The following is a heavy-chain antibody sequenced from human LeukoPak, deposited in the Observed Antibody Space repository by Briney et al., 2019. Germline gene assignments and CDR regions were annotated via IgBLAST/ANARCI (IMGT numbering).Heavy chain of an antibody. D-gene: IGHD3-9*01. CDR3: ARDAGDFDWLFPQPFDY. CDR1: GYTFTSYG. V-gene: IGHV1-18*01. J-gene: IGHJ4*02. Sequence: ASVKVSCKASGYTFTSYGISWVRQPPGQGLEWMGWINAYNGNTTYAQKIQGRVTMATETSTSTAYMDLRSLRSDDTAVYYCARDAGDFDWLFPQPFDYWGQGTPVTVSS. CDR2: INAYNGNT.